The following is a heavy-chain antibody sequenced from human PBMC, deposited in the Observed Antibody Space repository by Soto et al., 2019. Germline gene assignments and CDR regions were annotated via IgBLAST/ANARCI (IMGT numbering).Heavy chain of an antibody. V-gene: IGHV3-23*01. CDR1: GFTFSIYS. J-gene: IGHJ4*02. CDR2: SSGSGGIT. Sequence: PGGSLRLSCAASGFTFSIYSMNCLRQAPGKGLEGVSLSSGSGGITHYADSVDGRFTISRDNSKNTLYLEMDSLRAEDTAVYYCAKDKFAHTGYWGQGTMVTVSS. D-gene: IGHD1-1*01. CDR3: AKDKFAHTGY.